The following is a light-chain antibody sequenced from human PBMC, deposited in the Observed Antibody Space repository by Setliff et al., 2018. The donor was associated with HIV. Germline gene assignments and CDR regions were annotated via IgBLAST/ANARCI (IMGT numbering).Light chain of an antibody. CDR2: GAS. V-gene: IGKV3-20*01. CDR3: QQYGSSSYT. Sequence: EIVLTQSPGTLSLSPGERATLSCRASQSVSSSYLSWYQQKPGQAPRLLIYGASSRATGIPDRFSGSGSGTDFTLTISRLEPEDFALYYCQQYGSSSYTFGQGTK. CDR1: QSVSSSY. J-gene: IGKJ2*01.